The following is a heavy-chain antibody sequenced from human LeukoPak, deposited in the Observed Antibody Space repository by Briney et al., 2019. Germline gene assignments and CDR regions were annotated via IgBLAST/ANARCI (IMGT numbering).Heavy chain of an antibody. V-gene: IGHV3-48*01. D-gene: IGHD3-10*01. Sequence: GGSLRLSCAASGFTFSAYSMNWVRQAPGKGLEWVSYISSSTTIYYADSVNGRFTISRDNAKNSLYLQMNSLRAEDTAVYYCARDATMVRGVHRINWFDPWGQGTLVSVSS. CDR2: ISSSTTI. J-gene: IGHJ5*02. CDR3: ARDATMVRGVHRINWFDP. CDR1: GFTFSAYS.